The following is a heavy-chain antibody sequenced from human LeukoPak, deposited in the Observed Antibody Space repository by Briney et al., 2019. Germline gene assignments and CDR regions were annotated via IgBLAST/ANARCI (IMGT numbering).Heavy chain of an antibody. CDR1: GFTFSSYG. CDR2: IRYDGGNK. J-gene: IGHJ4*02. CDR3: AKVSFLGVVVVAATLDY. V-gene: IGHV3-30*02. D-gene: IGHD2-15*01. Sequence: GGSLRLSCAASGFTFSSYGMHWVRQAPGKGLEWVAFIRYDGGNKYYADSVKGRFTISRDNSKNTLYLQMNSLRAEDTAVYYCAKVSFLGVVVVAATLDYWGQGTLVTVSS.